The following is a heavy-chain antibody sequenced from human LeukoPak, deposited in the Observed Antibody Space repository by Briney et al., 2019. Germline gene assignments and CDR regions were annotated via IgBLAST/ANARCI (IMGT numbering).Heavy chain of an antibody. D-gene: IGHD6-6*01. J-gene: IGHJ6*02. CDR2: LGTNGDS. CDR1: GFSFSTYD. V-gene: IGHV3-13*01. Sequence: GGSLRLSCVASGFSFSTYDMYWVRQAAGRGLEWVSALGTNGDSYYLGSVKGRFTISRDDGKNSLYLQMDSLGVEDTAVYYCTRELRGIASHYHGMDVWGQGTTVTVSS. CDR3: TRELRGIASHYHGMDV.